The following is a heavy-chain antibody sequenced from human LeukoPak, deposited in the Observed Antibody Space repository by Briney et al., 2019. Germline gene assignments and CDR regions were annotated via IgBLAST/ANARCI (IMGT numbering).Heavy chain of an antibody. CDR2: INPNSGGT. J-gene: IGHJ4*02. V-gene: IGHV1-2*02. CDR3: ARPDTAMVIDY. Sequence: ASVKVSCKASGYTLTSYGISWVRQAPGQGLEWMGWINPNSGGTNYAQKFQGRVTMTRDTSISTAYMELSRLRSDDTAVYYCARPDTAMVIDYWGQGTLVTVSS. CDR1: GYTLTSYG. D-gene: IGHD5-18*01.